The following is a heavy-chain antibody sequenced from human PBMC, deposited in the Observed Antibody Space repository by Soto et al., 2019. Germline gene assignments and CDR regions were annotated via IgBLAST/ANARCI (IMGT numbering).Heavy chain of an antibody. CDR1: GFTFSSYG. CDR3: AKDVDMVVADTNYYYGMDV. CDR2: ISYDGSNK. D-gene: IGHD2-15*01. V-gene: IGHV3-30*18. Sequence: QVQLVESGGGVVQPGRSLRLSCAASGFTFSSYGMHWVRQAPGQGLEWVAVISYDGSNKYYADSVKGRFTISRDNSKNPLYLQMNSLRAEDTAVYYCAKDVDMVVADTNYYYGMDVWGQGTTVTVS. J-gene: IGHJ6*02.